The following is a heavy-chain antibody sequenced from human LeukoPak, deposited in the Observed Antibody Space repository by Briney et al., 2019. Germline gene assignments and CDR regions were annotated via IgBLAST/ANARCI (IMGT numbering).Heavy chain of an antibody. CDR3: ARGNLGYCSSTSCYSLWFDP. CDR2: ISGSGGNT. J-gene: IGHJ5*02. Sequence: GGSLRLSCAASGFTFSSYAMNWVRQAPGKGLEWVSVISGSGGNTYYADPVKGRFTISRDNAKNSLYLQMNSLRAEDTAVYYCARGNLGYCSSTSCYSLWFDPWGQGTLVTVSS. D-gene: IGHD2-2*02. CDR1: GFTFSSYA. V-gene: IGHV3-23*01.